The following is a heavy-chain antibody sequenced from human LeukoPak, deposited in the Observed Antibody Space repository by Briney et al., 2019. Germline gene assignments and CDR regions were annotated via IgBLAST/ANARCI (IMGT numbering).Heavy chain of an antibody. D-gene: IGHD5-18*01. V-gene: IGHV1-69*13. CDR3: ALLDTAMVPIAEYFHH. CDR1: GGTFSSYA. J-gene: IGHJ1*01. Sequence: SVKVSCKASGGTFSSYAISWVRQAPGQGLEWMGGIIPFFGTANFAQKFQGRVTITADESTSTAYTELSSLRSEDTAVYYCALLDTAMVPIAEYFHHWGQGTLVTVSS. CDR2: IIPFFGTA.